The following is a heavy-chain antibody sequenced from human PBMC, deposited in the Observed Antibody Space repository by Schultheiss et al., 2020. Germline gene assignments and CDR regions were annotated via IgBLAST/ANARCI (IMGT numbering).Heavy chain of an antibody. V-gene: IGHV3-7*02. J-gene: IGHJ5*02. Sequence: GGSLRLSCAVSGFTFSSYWMSWVRQAPGKGLEWVANIKQDGSEKYYVDSVKGRFTISRDNAKNSLYLQMNSLRAEDTAVYYCARPMTTVTSYGWFDPWGQGTLVTVSS. CDR3: ARPMTTVTSYGWFDP. D-gene: IGHD4-17*01. CDR2: IKQDGSEK. CDR1: GFTFSSYW.